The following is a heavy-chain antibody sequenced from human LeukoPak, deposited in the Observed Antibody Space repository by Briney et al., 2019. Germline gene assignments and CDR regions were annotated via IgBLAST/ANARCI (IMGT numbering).Heavy chain of an antibody. Sequence: PGGSLRLSCAASGFTFSNAWMSWVRQAPGKGLEWVGRIKSKTDGGTTDYAAPVKGRFTISRDDSKNTLYLQMNSLKTEDTAVYYCTTEGSYDILTGYSDYWGQGTLVTVSS. J-gene: IGHJ4*02. CDR2: IKSKTDGGTT. D-gene: IGHD3-9*01. CDR1: GFTFSNAW. CDR3: TTEGSYDILTGYSDY. V-gene: IGHV3-15*01.